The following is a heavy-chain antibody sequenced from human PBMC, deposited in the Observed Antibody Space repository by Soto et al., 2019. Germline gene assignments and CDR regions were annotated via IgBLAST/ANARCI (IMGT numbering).Heavy chain of an antibody. Sequence: GGSLRLSCAASGFTFSSYAMSWVRQAPGKGLEWVSAISGSGGSTYYADSVKGRFTISRDNSKNTLYLQMNSLRAEDTAVYYCAKGLSGGSCYPRYYYYMDVWGKGTTVTVSS. J-gene: IGHJ6*03. CDR3: AKGLSGGSCYPRYYYYMDV. CDR1: GFTFSSYA. CDR2: ISGSGGST. D-gene: IGHD2-15*01. V-gene: IGHV3-23*01.